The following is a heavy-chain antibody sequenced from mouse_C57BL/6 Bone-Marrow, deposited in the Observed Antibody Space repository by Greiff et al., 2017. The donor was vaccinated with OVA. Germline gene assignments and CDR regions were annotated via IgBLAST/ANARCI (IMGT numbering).Heavy chain of an antibody. CDR3: ARSAYYGSSYNY. D-gene: IGHD1-1*01. V-gene: IGHV1-53*01. CDR1: GYTFTSYW. CDR2: INPSNGGT. J-gene: IGHJ2*01. Sequence: QVHVKQPGTELVKPGASVKLSCKASGYTFTSYWMHWVKQRPGQGLEWIGNINPSNGGTNYNEKFKSKATLTVAKSSSTAYMQLSSLTSEDSAVYYCARSAYYGSSYNYWGQGTTLTVSS.